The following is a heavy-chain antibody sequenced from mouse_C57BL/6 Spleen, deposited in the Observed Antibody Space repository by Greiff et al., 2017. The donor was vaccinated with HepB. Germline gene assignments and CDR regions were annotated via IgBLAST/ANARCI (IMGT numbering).Heavy chain of an antibody. V-gene: IGHV1-15*01. CDR3: TRGGLEGAWFAY. CDR2: IDPETGGT. J-gene: IGHJ3*01. Sequence: VQLQQSGAELVRPGASVTLSCKASGYTFTDYEMHWVKQTPVHGLEWIGAIDPETGGTAYNQKFKGKAILTADKSSSTAYMELRSLTSEDSAVYYCTRGGLEGAWFAYWGQGTLVTVSA. CDR1: GYTFTDYE. D-gene: IGHD2-4*01.